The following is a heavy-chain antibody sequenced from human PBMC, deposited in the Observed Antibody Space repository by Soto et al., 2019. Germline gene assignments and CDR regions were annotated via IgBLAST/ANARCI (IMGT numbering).Heavy chain of an antibody. D-gene: IGHD5-18*01. J-gene: IGHJ6*02. Sequence: SGGSLRLSCCASAIGVSGGYVRWIRQAPGKGLGWVSGIYSGCNTHYAGSVKCRFTISRDNSKNTLYLQMNSLRAEDTAVYYCARDSTWIPYYHYGMKVWGQGTTVTVS. CDR1: AIGVSGGY. CDR2: IYSGCNT. CDR3: ARDSTWIPYYHYGMKV. V-gene: IGHV3-53*01.